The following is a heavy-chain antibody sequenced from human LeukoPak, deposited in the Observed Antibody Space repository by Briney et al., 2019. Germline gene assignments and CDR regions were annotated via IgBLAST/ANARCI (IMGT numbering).Heavy chain of an antibody. CDR2: INSDGSST. CDR3: ARTSSKAYGDYGY. Sequence: GGSLRLSCAASGFTFSSYDMHWVRQAPGKGLVWVSRINSDGSSTSYADSVKGRFTISRDNAKNTLYLQMNSLRAEDTAVYYCARTSSKAYGDYGYWGQGTLVTVSS. D-gene: IGHD4-17*01. V-gene: IGHV3-74*01. J-gene: IGHJ4*02. CDR1: GFTFSSYD.